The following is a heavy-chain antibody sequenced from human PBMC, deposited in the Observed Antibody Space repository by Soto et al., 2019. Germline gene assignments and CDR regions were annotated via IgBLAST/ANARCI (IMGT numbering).Heavy chain of an antibody. CDR1: GFTFSSYA. Sequence: GGSLRLSCAASGFTFSSYAMSWVRQAPGKGLEWVSAISGSGGSTYYADSVKGRFTISRDNSKNTLYLQMNSLRAEDTAVYYCARETDDYYDSSGYYSYWGQGTLVTVSS. CDR2: ISGSGGST. J-gene: IGHJ4*02. V-gene: IGHV3-23*01. D-gene: IGHD3-22*01. CDR3: ARETDDYYDSSGYYSY.